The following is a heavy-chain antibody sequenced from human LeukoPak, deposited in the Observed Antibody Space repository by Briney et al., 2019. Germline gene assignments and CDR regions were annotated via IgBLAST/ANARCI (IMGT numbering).Heavy chain of an antibody. CDR1: GYAFTVRY. V-gene: IGHV1-2*02. D-gene: IGHD2/OR15-2a*01. CDR3: STEDKYCKTTTCDDY. J-gene: IGHJ4*02. Sequence: ASVNVSCKASGYAFTVRYMHWVRQVPGQGLEWMGFIKPDSGFTNNAEKFQDRVTMSRDASITTVYMELSSLGSGDTALYYCSTEDKYCKTTTCDDYWGQGTLVTVSS. CDR2: IKPDSGFT.